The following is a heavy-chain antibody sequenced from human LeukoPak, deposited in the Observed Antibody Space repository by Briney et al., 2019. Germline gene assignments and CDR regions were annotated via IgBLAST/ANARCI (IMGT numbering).Heavy chain of an antibody. CDR1: GFTFSSYA. J-gene: IGHJ6*02. CDR3: AKGTAAGIYYYYGMDV. Sequence: GGSLRLSCAASGFTFSSYAMSWLRQAPGKGLEWVSAISGSGGSTYYADSVKGRFTISRDNSKNTLYLQMNSLRAEDTAVYYCAKGTAAGIYYYYGMDVWGQGTTVTVSS. CDR2: ISGSGGST. D-gene: IGHD6-13*01. V-gene: IGHV3-23*01.